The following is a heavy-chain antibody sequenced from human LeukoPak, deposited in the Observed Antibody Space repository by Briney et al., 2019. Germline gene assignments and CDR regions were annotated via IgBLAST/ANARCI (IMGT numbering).Heavy chain of an antibody. D-gene: IGHD5/OR15-5a*01. J-gene: IGHJ4*02. CDR2: INPNSGGT. V-gene: IGHV1-2*04. CDR1: GYTLTELS. Sequence: ASVKVSCKVSGYTLTELSMHWVRQAPGQGLEWMGWINPNSGGTNYAQKFQGWVTMTRDTSISTAYMELSRLRSDDTAVYYCARALYDSAVYFDYWGQGTLVTVSS. CDR3: ARALYDSAVYFDY.